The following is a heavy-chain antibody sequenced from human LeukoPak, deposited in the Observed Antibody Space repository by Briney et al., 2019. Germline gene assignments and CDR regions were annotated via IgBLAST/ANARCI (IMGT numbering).Heavy chain of an antibody. Sequence: ASVKVSCKASGYTFTSYYMHWVRQAPGQGLEWMGIINPSGGSTSYAQKFQGRVTMTEDTSTDTAYMELSSLRSEDTAVYYCATVSPHYGDYSTAGFDYWGQGILVTVSS. CDR3: ATVSPHYGDYSTAGFDY. J-gene: IGHJ4*02. V-gene: IGHV1-46*01. CDR2: INPSGGST. D-gene: IGHD4-17*01. CDR1: GYTFTSYY.